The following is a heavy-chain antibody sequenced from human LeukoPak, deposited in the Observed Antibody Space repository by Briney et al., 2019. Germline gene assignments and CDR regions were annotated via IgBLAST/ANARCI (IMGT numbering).Heavy chain of an antibody. V-gene: IGHV4-59*01. CDR1: GDSISSYY. Sequence: SETLSLTCTVSGDSISSYYWSWIRQPPGKGLEWIGYIHYSGSTNYNPSLKSRVTISVDTSKIQFSLKLNSVTAADTAVYYCARRTDYYDSSAYYYAFDYWGQGTLVTVSS. CDR2: IHYSGST. CDR3: ARRTDYYDSSAYYYAFDY. D-gene: IGHD3-22*01. J-gene: IGHJ4*02.